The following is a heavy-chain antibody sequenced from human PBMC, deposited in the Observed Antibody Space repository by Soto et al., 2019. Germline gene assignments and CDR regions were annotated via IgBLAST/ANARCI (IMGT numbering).Heavy chain of an antibody. J-gene: IGHJ3*02. V-gene: IGHV4-34*09. D-gene: IGHD3-9*01. CDR3: ARASHRYYDILTGYPDAFDI. CDR1: GGSFSDYY. Sequence: PSETLSLTCAVYGGSFSDYYWSWIRQPPGKGLEWIGYIYYSGSTYYNPSLKSRVTISVDTSKNQFSLKLSSVTAAGTAVYYCARASHRYYDILTGYPDAFDIWGQGTMVTVSS. CDR2: IYYSGST.